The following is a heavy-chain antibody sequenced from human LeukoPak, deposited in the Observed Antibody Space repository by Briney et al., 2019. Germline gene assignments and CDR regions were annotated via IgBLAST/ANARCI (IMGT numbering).Heavy chain of an antibody. V-gene: IGHV5-51*01. J-gene: IGHJ3*02. D-gene: IGHD3-9*01. CDR2: IYPGDSDT. CDR3: ARRYYDILTGYFDAVDI. Sequence: GESLKISCQGSGFRFTTYWIGWVRQKPGKGLEWMGVIYPGDSDTRYRPSFQGQVTISADKSLSTAYLQWSSLKASDTAMYYCARRYYDILTGYFDAVDIWGQGTMVTVSS. CDR1: GFRFTTYW.